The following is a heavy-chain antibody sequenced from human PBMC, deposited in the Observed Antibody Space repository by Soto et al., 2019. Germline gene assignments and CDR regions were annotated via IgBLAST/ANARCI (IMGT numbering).Heavy chain of an antibody. V-gene: IGHV4-34*01. J-gene: IGHJ4*02. CDR2: INHSGST. D-gene: IGHD2-8*02. Sequence: QVQLQQWGAGLLKPSETLSLTCAVYGGSFSGYYWTWIRQPRGTGLEWIGEINHSGSTNYNPSLKSRVTISVDTSKNQFSLKLTSVTAADTAVYYCARDKLTGLFDYWGQGTLVTVSS. CDR3: ARDKLTGLFDY. CDR1: GGSFSGYY.